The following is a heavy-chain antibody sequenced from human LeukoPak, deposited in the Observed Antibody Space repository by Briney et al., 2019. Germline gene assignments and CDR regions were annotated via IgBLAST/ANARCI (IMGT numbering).Heavy chain of an antibody. CDR3: ARGVRGVLNWFDP. Sequence: SETLSLTCAVYDGSFSGYYWTWIRQPPGKGLEWIGHITHSGSTNYNPSLKSRVIMSVDTSENNFSLNLTSVTAADTAVYYCARGVRGVLNWFDPWGQGTLVTVSS. D-gene: IGHD3-10*01. CDR1: DGSFSGYY. CDR2: ITHSGST. V-gene: IGHV4-34*01. J-gene: IGHJ5*02.